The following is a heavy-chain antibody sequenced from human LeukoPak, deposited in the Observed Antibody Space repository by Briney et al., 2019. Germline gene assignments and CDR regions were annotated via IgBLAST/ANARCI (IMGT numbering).Heavy chain of an antibody. V-gene: IGHV4-34*01. D-gene: IGHD3-22*01. CDR2: INHSGST. CDR1: GGSFSDYY. CDR3: ARVTYYYDSSGYYTLYFDY. J-gene: IGHJ4*02. Sequence: SETLSLTCAVYGGSFSDYYWSWIRQPPGEGLEWIGEINHSGSTNYHPSLKSRVTISVDTSKNQFSLKLSSVTAADTAVYYCARVTYYYDSSGYYTLYFDYWGQGTLVTVSS.